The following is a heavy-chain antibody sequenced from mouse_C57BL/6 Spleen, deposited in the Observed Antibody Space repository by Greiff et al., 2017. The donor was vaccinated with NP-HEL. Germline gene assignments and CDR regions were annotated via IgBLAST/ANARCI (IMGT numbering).Heavy chain of an antibody. D-gene: IGHD2-13*01. CDR1: GYTFTDYY. V-gene: IGHV1-26*01. CDR2: INPNNGGT. CDR3: AGGGDAAWFAY. J-gene: IGHJ3*01. Sequence: EVQLQQSGPELVKPGASVKISCKASGYTFTDYYMNWVKQSHGKSLEWIGDINPNNGGTSYNQKFKGKATLTVDKSSSPAYMELRSLTSEDYAVNYCAGGGDAAWFAYWGKGTLVTVSA.